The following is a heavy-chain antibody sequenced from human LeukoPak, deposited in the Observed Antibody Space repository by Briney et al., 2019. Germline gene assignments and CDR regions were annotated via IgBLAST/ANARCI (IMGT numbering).Heavy chain of an antibody. CDR3: AKDGSTLNYYYYYMDV. J-gene: IGHJ6*03. CDR1: GFTFDDYA. Sequence: GGSLRLSCAASGFTFDDYAMHWVRQAPGKGLGWVSGISWNSGSIGYADSVKGRFTISRDNAKNSLYLQMNSLRAEDTALYYCAKDGSTLNYYYYYMDVWGKGTTVTVSS. V-gene: IGHV3-9*01. D-gene: IGHD2/OR15-2a*01. CDR2: ISWNSGSI.